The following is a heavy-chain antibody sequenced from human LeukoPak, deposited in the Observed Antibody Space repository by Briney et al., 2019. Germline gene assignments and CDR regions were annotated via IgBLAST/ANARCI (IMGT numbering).Heavy chain of an antibody. Sequence: GGSLRLSCAASGLAVSSNCMSWVRQAPGKGLEWVSVIYRNGNTYYADSAKGRFTISRDNSKNTLYLQMNSLKTEDTAVYYCTTEKGGWYAVDDAFDIWGQGTMVTVSS. CDR2: IYRNGNT. D-gene: IGHD6-19*01. J-gene: IGHJ3*02. CDR1: GLAVSSNC. V-gene: IGHV3-53*01. CDR3: TTEKGGWYAVDDAFDI.